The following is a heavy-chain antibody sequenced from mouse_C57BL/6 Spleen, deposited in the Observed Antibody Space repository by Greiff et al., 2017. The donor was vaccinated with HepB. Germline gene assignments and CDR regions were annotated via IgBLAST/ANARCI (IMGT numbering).Heavy chain of an antibody. CDR3: TRGETWGAY. CDR1: GYTFTDYE. J-gene: IGHJ3*01. CDR2: IDPETGGT. V-gene: IGHV1-15*01. D-gene: IGHD4-1*01. Sequence: VQGVESGAELVRPGASVTLSCKASGYTFTDYEMHWVKQTPVHGLEWIGAIDPETGGTAYNQKFKGKAILTADKSSSTAYMELRSLTSEDSAVYYCTRGETWGAYWGQGTLVTVSA.